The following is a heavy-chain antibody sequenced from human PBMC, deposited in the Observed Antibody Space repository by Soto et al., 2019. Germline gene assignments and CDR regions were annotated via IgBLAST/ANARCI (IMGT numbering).Heavy chain of an antibody. D-gene: IGHD3-3*01. CDR1: GYSFTGFW. Sequence: PGETLKISCTSSGYSFTGFWIGWLLQLAGKGLDCMGTIYPADSDTKYSTSFEGQVTISVDKSVNNAYVQWITLKASDTATYYCARRGDFSSGKTRAGYYYVQAVWGQGPTVIVSS. V-gene: IGHV5-51*01. J-gene: IGHJ6*02. CDR2: IYPADSDT. CDR3: ARRGDFSSGKTRAGYYYVQAV.